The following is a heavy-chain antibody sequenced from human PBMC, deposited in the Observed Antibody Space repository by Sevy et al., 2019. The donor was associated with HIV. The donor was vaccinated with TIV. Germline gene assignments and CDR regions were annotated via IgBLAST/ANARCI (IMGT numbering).Heavy chain of an antibody. V-gene: IGHV3-23*01. Sequence: GGSLRLSCAASGFTFSSYAMSWVRQAPGKGLEWVSAISGRGGSTYYADSVKGRFTISRDNSKNTLYLQMNSLRAEDTAVYYCAKSGAYSPLGCYYMDIWGKGTTVTVSS. CDR3: AKSGAYSPLGCYYMDI. D-gene: IGHD5-18*01. CDR1: GFTFSSYA. J-gene: IGHJ6*03. CDR2: ISGRGGST.